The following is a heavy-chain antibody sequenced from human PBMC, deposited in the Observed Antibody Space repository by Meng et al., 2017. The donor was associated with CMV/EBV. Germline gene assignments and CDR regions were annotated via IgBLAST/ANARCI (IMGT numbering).Heavy chain of an antibody. CDR3: ASYYYDSSGYYPPWMYYFDY. V-gene: IGHV4-30-4*01. CDR2: IYYSGST. D-gene: IGHD3-22*01. J-gene: IGHJ4*02. CDR1: GDCY. Sequence: GDCYWSWSRQPPGKGLEWIGYIYYSGSTYYNPSLKSRVTISVDTSKNQFSLKLSSVTAADTAVYHCASYYYDSSGYYPPWMYYFDYWGQGTLVTVSS.